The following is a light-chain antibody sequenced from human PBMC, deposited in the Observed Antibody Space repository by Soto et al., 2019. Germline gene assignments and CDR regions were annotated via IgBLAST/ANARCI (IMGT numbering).Light chain of an antibody. CDR3: QHYGSSPPYA. CDR2: GAS. J-gene: IGKJ2*01. CDR1: QSVSSSY. Sequence: EIVLTQSPATLSLSPGERATLSCRASQSVSSSYLGWYHKRPGQATRLLIYGASSRATGIPDRFSGSGSGTDFTLTISRLEPEDFAVYYCQHYGSSPPYAFGQGTKLEIK. V-gene: IGKV3-20*01.